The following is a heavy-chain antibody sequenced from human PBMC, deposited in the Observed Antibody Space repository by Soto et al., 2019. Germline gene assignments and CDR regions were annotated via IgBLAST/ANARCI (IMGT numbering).Heavy chain of an antibody. J-gene: IGHJ1*01. CDR1: GYSFTSYW. CDR2: IYPGDSDT. V-gene: IGHV5-51*01. D-gene: IGHD6-13*01. CDR3: ARGPYSSSWYTYFQH. Sequence: GESLKISCKGSGYSFTSYWIGWVRQMPGKGLEWMGIIYPGDSDTRYSPSFQGQVTISADKSISTAYRQWSSLKASDTAMYYCARGPYSSSWYTYFQHWGQGTLVTVSS.